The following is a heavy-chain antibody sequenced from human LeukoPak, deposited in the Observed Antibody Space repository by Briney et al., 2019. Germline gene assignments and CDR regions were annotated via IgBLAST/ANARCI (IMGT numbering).Heavy chain of an antibody. CDR1: GYTFTSYG. V-gene: IGHV1-18*01. CDR2: ISAYNGNT. J-gene: IGHJ6*03. CDR3: ARDRPLWCSGTSCRIMDV. Sequence: ASVKVSCKASGYTFTSYGISWVRQARGQGLEWMGWISAYNGNTNYAQKLQGRVTMTTDTSTSTAYMELRSLRSDDTAVYYCARDRPLWCSGTSCRIMDVWGKGTTVTVSS. D-gene: IGHD2-2*01.